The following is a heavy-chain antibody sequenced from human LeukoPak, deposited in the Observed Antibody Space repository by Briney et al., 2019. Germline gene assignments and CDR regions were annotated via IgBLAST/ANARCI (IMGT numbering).Heavy chain of an antibody. CDR2: IIPIFGIA. CDR1: GGTFSSYA. CDR3: ARVGPFSSTDY. D-gene: IGHD6-6*01. J-gene: IGHJ4*02. V-gene: IGHV1-69*04. Sequence: SVKVSCKASGGTFSSYAISWVRQAPGQGLEWMGRIIPIFGIANYAQKFQGRVTITADKSTSTAYMELSSLRSEDTAVYYCARVGPFSSTDYWGQGTLVIVSS.